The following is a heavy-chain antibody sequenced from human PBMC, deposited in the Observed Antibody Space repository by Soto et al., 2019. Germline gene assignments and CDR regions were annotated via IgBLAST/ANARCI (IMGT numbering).Heavy chain of an antibody. J-gene: IGHJ4*02. Sequence: GGSLRLSCAASGFSFSDYSMNWVRQPPGKGLEWVSYISGNGTTTYYADSVKGRFTISRDNAKNTVYLQMNSLRADDTAVYYCVRDDVGVGIDYWGLGTLVTVSS. V-gene: IGHV3-48*04. CDR3: VRDDVGVGIDY. D-gene: IGHD1-26*01. CDR2: ISGNGTTT. CDR1: GFSFSDYS.